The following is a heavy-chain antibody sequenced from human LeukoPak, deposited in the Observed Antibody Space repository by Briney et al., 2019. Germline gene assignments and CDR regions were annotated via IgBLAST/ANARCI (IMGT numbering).Heavy chain of an antibody. CDR2: IYHSGSA. V-gene: IGHV4-30-2*02. Sequence: SETLSLTCAVSGGSISSGGYSWSWIRQPPGKGLEWIGYIYHSGSAYHNPSLKSRVTISVDTSKNQFSLKLSSVTAADTAVYYCARYNYYDSSGYSTYYFDYWGQGTLVTVSS. CDR3: ARYNYYDSSGYSTYYFDY. D-gene: IGHD3-22*01. J-gene: IGHJ4*02. CDR1: GGSISSGGYS.